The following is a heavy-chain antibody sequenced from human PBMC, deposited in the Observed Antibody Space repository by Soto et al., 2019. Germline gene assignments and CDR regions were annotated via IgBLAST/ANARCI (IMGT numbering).Heavy chain of an antibody. D-gene: IGHD3-3*01. V-gene: IGHV5-51*01. CDR2: IYPGDSDT. CDR1: GYSFTSYW. Sequence: PGESLKISCKGSGYSFTSYWIGWVRQMPGKGLEWMGIIYPGDSDTRYSPSFQGQVTISADKSISTAYPQWSSLKASDTAMYYCARHVSWWSGYYYYYYYMDGWGKGTKVTV. J-gene: IGHJ6*03. CDR3: ARHVSWWSGYYYYYYYMDG.